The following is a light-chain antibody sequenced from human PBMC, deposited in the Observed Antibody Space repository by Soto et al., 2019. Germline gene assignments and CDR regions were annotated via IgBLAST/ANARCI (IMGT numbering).Light chain of an antibody. V-gene: IGKV3-15*01. Sequence: EIVMTQSPATLSVSPGERATLSCRASQSVSSNLAWYQQKPGQAPRLLIYGASTRATGIPARFSGSWSGTEFTLTISSLQSEDFAVYYCQQYNNGPPWTFGQGTKVEIK. J-gene: IGKJ1*01. CDR2: GAS. CDR3: QQYNNGPPWT. CDR1: QSVSSN.